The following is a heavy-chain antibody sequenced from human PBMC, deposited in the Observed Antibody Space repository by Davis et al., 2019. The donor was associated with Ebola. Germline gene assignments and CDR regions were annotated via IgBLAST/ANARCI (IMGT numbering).Heavy chain of an antibody. CDR3: ATDEGGSRY. J-gene: IGHJ4*02. D-gene: IGHD1-26*01. CDR1: GFSFSSAW. CDR2: IKTKTDERIL. Sequence: GESLKISCGVSGFSFSSAWMNWVRLVPGKGLEWVGRIKTKTDERILDYAEAVKGRFTMSRDDVRNTMSLHMSGLKTEDTGVYYCATDEGGSRYWGQGSRVIVSS. V-gene: IGHV3-15*07.